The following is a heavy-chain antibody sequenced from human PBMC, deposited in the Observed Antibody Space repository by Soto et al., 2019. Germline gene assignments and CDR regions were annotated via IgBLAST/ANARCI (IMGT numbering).Heavy chain of an antibody. CDR2: IYFAGTT. V-gene: IGHV4-59*08. Sequence: SETLSLTCTVSNVSISTNYWSWIRQPPGKGLEWIGYIYFAGTTTYNPSLKSRVTISLDASKNRFSLRLTSVTAADTAVYYCARLGAYFQALDSWGQGTLVTVS. CDR1: NVSISTNY. D-gene: IGHD3-16*01. CDR3: ARLGAYFQALDS. J-gene: IGHJ4*02.